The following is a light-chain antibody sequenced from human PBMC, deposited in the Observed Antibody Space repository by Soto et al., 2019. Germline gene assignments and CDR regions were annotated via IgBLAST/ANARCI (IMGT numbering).Light chain of an antibody. Sequence: QSVLTQPPSASGTPGQRVTISCSGSSSNIESNTVTWYQQLPGTAPKLVIYSNYDRPSGFPDRFSGSTSGTSASLVIRGLQSEDEADYYCAAWDDILNGYVFGGGTKLTVL. V-gene: IGLV1-44*01. CDR3: AAWDDILNGYV. J-gene: IGLJ1*01. CDR1: SSNIESNT. CDR2: SNY.